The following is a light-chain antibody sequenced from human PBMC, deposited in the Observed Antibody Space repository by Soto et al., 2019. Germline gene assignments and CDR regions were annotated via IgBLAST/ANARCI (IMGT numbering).Light chain of an antibody. CDR1: QSVSSY. J-gene: IGKJ5*01. V-gene: IGKV3-15*01. CDR2: GAS. CDR3: QQYHEWPIT. Sequence: EIVLTQSPATLSLSTGERATLSCRASQSVSSYLAWYQQKPGQAPRLLIYGASTRATGLPPRFSGSGSGTEFTLTISSLQSEDFAIYYCQQYHEWPITFGQGTRLEIK.